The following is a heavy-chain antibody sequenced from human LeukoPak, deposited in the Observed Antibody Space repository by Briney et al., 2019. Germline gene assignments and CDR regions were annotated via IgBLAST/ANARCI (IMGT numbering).Heavy chain of an antibody. CDR3: ARESGGGVLGYFDL. D-gene: IGHD3-10*01. Sequence: PGGSLRLSCAASGFTFRDHCMDWVRQAPGKGLEWVGRTRNKANSYTTEYAASVKGRFTISRDDSKKSLYLQMNSLKTEDTAVYYCARESGGGVLGYFDLWGRGTLVSVSS. CDR1: GFTFRDHC. CDR2: TRNKANSYTT. V-gene: IGHV3-72*01. J-gene: IGHJ2*01.